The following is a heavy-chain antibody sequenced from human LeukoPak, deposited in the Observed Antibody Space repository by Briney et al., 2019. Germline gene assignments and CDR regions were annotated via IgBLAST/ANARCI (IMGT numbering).Heavy chain of an antibody. CDR2: ISGSGGST. J-gene: IGHJ4*02. Sequence: PGGSLRLSCAASGFTFSSYAMSWVRQAPGKGLEWVSAISGSGGSTYYADSVKGRFTISRDNSKNTLYLQMNSLRAEDTAVYYCARDYGDYVRYFDYWGQGTLVTVSS. D-gene: IGHD4-17*01. V-gene: IGHV3-23*01. CDR3: ARDYGDYVRYFDY. CDR1: GFTFSSYA.